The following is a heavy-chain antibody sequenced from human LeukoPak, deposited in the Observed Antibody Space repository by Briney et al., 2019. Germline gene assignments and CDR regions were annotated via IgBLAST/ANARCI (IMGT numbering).Heavy chain of an antibody. Sequence: ASVKVSCKASGYTFTNYYIHWVRQAPGHGLEWLGISNPSGDSTNYAQKFQGRVTMTRDTSTSTVYMDLSSLRSEDTAVYYCARGVRGIMVRGDFDYWGQGTLVTVSS. CDR3: ARGVRGIMVRGDFDY. J-gene: IGHJ4*02. CDR1: GYTFTNYY. D-gene: IGHD3-10*01. V-gene: IGHV1-46*01. CDR2: SNPSGDST.